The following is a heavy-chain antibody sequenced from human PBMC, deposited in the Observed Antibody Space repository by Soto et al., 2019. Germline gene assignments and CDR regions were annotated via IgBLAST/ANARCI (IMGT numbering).Heavy chain of an antibody. CDR2: ISGSGGST. Sequence: PGGSLRLSCAASGFTFSSYAMSWVRQAPGKGLEWVSAISGSGGSTYYADSVKGRFTISRDNSKNTLYLQMNSLRAEDTAVYYCAKDKVNDYDILTGYYPGGAINGMDVWGQGTTVTVSS. J-gene: IGHJ6*02. V-gene: IGHV3-23*01. D-gene: IGHD3-9*01. CDR3: AKDKVNDYDILTGYYPGGAINGMDV. CDR1: GFTFSSYA.